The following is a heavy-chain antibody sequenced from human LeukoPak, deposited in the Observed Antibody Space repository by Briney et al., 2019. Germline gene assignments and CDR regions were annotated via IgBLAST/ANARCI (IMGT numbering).Heavy chain of an antibody. CDR1: GGSISSGSYY. V-gene: IGHV4-61*02. Sequence: SETLSLTCTVSGGSISSGSYYWSWIRQPAGKGLEWIGRIYTSGSTNYNPSLKSRVTISVDTSKNQFSLTLSSVTAADTAVYYCAGPAGTTKYYYMDVWGKGTTVTVSS. D-gene: IGHD4-17*01. CDR3: AGPAGTTKYYYMDV. J-gene: IGHJ6*03. CDR2: IYTSGST.